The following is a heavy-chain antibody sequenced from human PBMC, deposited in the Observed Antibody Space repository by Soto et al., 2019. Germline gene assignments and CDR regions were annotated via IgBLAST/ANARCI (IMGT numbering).Heavy chain of an antibody. CDR2: IYYSGST. CDR3: ARVSTSGWYVDY. J-gene: IGHJ4*02. Sequence: SETLAITCTFSVGSVRIGSYSWRWIRQPPGKGLEWIGYIYYSGSTNYNPSLKSRVTISVDTSKNQFSLKLSSVTAADTAVYYCARVSTSGWYVDYWGQGTMVTVSS. CDR1: VGSVRIGSYS. D-gene: IGHD6-19*01. V-gene: IGHV4-61*01.